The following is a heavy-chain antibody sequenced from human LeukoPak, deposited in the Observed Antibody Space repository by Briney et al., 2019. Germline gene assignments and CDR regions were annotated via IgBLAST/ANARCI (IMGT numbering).Heavy chain of an antibody. J-gene: IGHJ4*02. CDR2: IYYSGST. CDR3: AIYSGYDYESY. Sequence: KPSETLSLTCTVSGGSISSYYGSWIRQPPGKGLEWIGYIYYSGSTNYNPSLKSRVTISVDTSKNQFSLKLSSVTASDTAVYYCAIYSGYDYESYWGQGTLVTVSS. CDR1: GGSISSYY. V-gene: IGHV4-59*01. D-gene: IGHD5-12*01.